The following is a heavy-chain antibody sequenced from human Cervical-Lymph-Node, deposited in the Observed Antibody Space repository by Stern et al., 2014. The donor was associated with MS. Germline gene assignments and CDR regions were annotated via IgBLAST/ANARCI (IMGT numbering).Heavy chain of an antibody. CDR2: LKPNGGST. Sequence: QVQLVQSGAEVKKPGASVKVSCTASGYSFTSYYIHWVRPAPGHGLEWLGILKPNGGSTDYGQKFRGRVTMTRDTSTSTVYMQLSSLTSEDTAVYFCGRDRPTDYSGSGTYLSPLDVWGQGTTVTVSS. D-gene: IGHD3-10*01. CDR1: GYSFTSYY. J-gene: IGHJ6*02. V-gene: IGHV1-46*03. CDR3: GRDRPTDYSGSGTYLSPLDV.